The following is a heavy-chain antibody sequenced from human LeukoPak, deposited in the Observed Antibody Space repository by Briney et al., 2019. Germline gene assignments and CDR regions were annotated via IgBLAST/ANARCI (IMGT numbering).Heavy chain of an antibody. Sequence: SDTLSLTCTVSGGSISSSSYYWGWIRQPPGKGLEWIGSIYYSGRTYYNPSLKSRVTISVDTSKNQFSLKLSSVTAADTAVYYCAIDYYGSGSSRLHWFDPWGQGTLVTVSS. J-gene: IGHJ5*02. CDR3: AIDYYGSGSSRLHWFDP. D-gene: IGHD3-10*01. CDR1: GGSISSSSYY. CDR2: IYYSGRT. V-gene: IGHV4-39*07.